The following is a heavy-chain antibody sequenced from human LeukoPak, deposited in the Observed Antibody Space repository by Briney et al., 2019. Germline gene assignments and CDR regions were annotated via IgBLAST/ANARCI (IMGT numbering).Heavy chain of an antibody. J-gene: IGHJ4*02. Sequence: GASVKVSCKASGYTFTSYYMHWVRQAPGQGLEWMGWINPNSGGTNYAQKFQGRVTMTRDTSISTAYMELSRLRSDDTAVYYCARVDYDFWSGFYDYWGQGTLVTVSS. D-gene: IGHD3-3*01. CDR3: ARVDYDFWSGFYDY. CDR1: GYTFTSYY. V-gene: IGHV1-2*02. CDR2: INPNSGGT.